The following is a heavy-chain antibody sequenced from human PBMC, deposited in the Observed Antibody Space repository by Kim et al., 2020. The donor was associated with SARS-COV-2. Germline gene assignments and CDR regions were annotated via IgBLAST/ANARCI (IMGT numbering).Heavy chain of an antibody. J-gene: IGHJ5*02. CDR3: AGDRGGGFGELWGAWFDP. CDR2: IIPIFGTA. Sequence: SVKVSCKASGGTFSSYAISWVRQAPGQGLEWMGGIIPIFGTANYAQKFQGRVTITADEPTSTAYMELSSLRSEDTAVYYCAGDRGGGFGELWGAWFDPWGQGTLVTVSS. D-gene: IGHD3-10*01. CDR1: GGTFSSYA. V-gene: IGHV1-69*13.